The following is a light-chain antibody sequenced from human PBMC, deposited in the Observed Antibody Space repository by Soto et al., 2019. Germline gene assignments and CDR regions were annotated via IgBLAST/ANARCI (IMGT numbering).Light chain of an antibody. J-gene: IGKJ3*01. CDR1: QSVSSS. CDR3: QQRSNWPTEVT. CDR2: DAS. Sequence: EIVLTQSPDTLSLSPGERATLSCRASQSVSSSLAWYQQKPGQAPRLLIYDASNRATGIPARFSGSGSGTDFNLTISSLEPEDFAVYYCQQRSNWPTEVTFAPGTKVDIK. V-gene: IGKV3-11*01.